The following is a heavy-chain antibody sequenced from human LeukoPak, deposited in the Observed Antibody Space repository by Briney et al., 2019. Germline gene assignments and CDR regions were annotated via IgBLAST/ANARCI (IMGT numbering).Heavy chain of an antibody. CDR1: EFTFSHYA. CDR3: ASSPLAARPKLDY. Sequence: PGGSLRLSCAASEFTFSHYAMNWVRQAPGKGPEWVSGIYSGGGSINYTNSVKGRFTISRDNSKNTLYLQMNSLRAEDTAVYYCASSPLAARPKLDYWGQGTLVTVSS. V-gene: IGHV3-23*03. D-gene: IGHD6-6*01. J-gene: IGHJ4*02. CDR2: IYSGGGSI.